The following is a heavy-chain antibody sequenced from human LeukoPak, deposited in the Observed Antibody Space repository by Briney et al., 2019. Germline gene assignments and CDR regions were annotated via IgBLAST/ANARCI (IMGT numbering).Heavy chain of an antibody. Sequence: PSQTLSLTCTVSGASVSSGGYYWTWLRQRPGTGLEWIGYIYHSGNANYNPSLQSRVVISVDTSKNQFSLNLSSVTAADTAVYYCARDRGYSYGLDYWGQGRLVTVSS. J-gene: IGHJ4*02. CDR3: ARDRGYSYGLDY. V-gene: IGHV4-31*03. CDR2: IYHSGNA. D-gene: IGHD5-12*01. CDR1: GASVSSGGYY.